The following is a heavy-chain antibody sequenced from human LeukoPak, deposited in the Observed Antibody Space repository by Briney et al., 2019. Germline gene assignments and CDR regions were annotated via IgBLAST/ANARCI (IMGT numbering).Heavy chain of an antibody. J-gene: IGHJ4*02. V-gene: IGHV1-18*01. D-gene: IGHD3-22*01. CDR2: ISPKNGLT. CDR3: ARASYYYDSSGYPGYYFDY. CDR1: GYTFISYG. Sequence: ASVKVSCKASGYTFISYGISWVRQAPGQGLEWMAWISPKNGLTNYAQKVQGRVTLTTDTSTSTAYMEVRSLRSDDTAVYYCARASYYYDSSGYPGYYFDYWGQGTLVTVSS.